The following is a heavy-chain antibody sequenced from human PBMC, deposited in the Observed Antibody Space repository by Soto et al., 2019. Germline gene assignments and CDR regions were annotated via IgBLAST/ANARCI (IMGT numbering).Heavy chain of an antibody. J-gene: IGHJ1*01. CDR2: IYYSGST. CDR3: ARHPYQPLLSWDSSGYSEYFQH. CDR1: GGSISSSSYY. D-gene: IGHD3-22*01. Sequence: SETLSLTCTVSGGSISSSSYYWGWIRQPPGKGLEWIGSIYYSGSTYYNPSLKSRVTISVDTSKNQFSLKRSSVTAADTAVYYCARHPYQPLLSWDSSGYSEYFQHWGQGTLVTVSS. V-gene: IGHV4-39*01.